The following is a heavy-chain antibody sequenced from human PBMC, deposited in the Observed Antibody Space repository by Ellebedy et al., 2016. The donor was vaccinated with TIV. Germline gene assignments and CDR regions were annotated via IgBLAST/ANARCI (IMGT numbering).Heavy chain of an antibody. D-gene: IGHD3-10*01. Sequence: SVKVSXXASGGTFSSYTISWVRQAPGQGLEWMGGIIPIFGTANYAQKFQGRVTITADESTSTAYMELSSLRSEDTAVYYCAREWGDYYYGSGSYWSHWYFDLWGRGTLVTVSS. CDR1: GGTFSSYT. CDR2: IIPIFGTA. CDR3: AREWGDYYYGSGSYWSHWYFDL. V-gene: IGHV1-69*13. J-gene: IGHJ2*01.